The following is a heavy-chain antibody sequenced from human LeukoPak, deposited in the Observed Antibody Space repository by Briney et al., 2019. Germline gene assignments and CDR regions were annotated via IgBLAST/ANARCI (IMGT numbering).Heavy chain of an antibody. V-gene: IGHV4-34*01. J-gene: IGHJ4*02. CDR3: ARPYCSSTSCPWRY. Sequence: PSETLSLTCAVYGGSFSGYYWSWIRQPPGKGLEWIGEINHSGSTNYNPSLKSRVTISVDTSKNQFPLKLSSVTAADTAVYYCARPYCSSTSCPWRYWGQGTLVTVSS. D-gene: IGHD2-2*01. CDR2: INHSGST. CDR1: GGSFSGYY.